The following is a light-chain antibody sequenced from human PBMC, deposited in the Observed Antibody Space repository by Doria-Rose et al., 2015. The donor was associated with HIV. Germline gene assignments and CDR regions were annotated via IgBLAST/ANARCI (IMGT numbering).Light chain of an antibody. V-gene: IGLV1-51*01. J-gene: IGLJ3*02. CDR1: SSNIDNKY. Sequence: VSAAPGQTVTISCSGSSSNIDNKYVSWYQQLPGTAPKLLIYDNNKRPSGTPDRFSGSKSGTSATLGITGLQTGDEADYYCGTWDDSLIVVFGGGTKLTVL. CDR2: DNN. CDR3: GTWDDSLIVV.